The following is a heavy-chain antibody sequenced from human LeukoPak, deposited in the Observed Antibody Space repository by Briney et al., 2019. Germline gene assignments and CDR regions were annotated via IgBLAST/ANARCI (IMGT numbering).Heavy chain of an antibody. D-gene: IGHD6-13*01. CDR3: ARDTPPIAAAGTLNWFDP. V-gene: IGHV1-69*13. J-gene: IGHJ5*02. Sequence: GASVKVSCKASGDTFSSYAISWVRQAPGQGLEWMGGIIPIFGTANYAQKFQGRVTITADESTSTAYMELSSLRSEDTAVYYCARDTPPIAAAGTLNWFDPWGQGTLVTVSS. CDR1: GDTFSSYA. CDR2: IIPIFGTA.